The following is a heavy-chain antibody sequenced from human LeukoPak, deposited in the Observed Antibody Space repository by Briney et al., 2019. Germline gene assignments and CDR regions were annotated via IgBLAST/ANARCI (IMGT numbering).Heavy chain of an antibody. V-gene: IGHV3-11*01. CDR1: GFTSSDYY. J-gene: IGHJ5*02. CDR3: ARVTGATTHWFDP. D-gene: IGHD1-26*01. CDR2: ISSSGSTI. Sequence: GGSLRLSCAASGFTSSDYYMSWIRQAPGKGLEWVSYISSSGSTIYYADSVKGRFTISRDNAKNSLYLQMNSLRAEDTAVYYCARVTGATTHWFDPWGQGTLVTVSS.